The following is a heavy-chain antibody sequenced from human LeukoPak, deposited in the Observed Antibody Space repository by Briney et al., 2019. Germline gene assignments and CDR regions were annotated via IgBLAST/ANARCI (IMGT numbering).Heavy chain of an antibody. CDR2: IKQDGSEK. J-gene: IGHJ5*02. Sequence: GGSLRLSCAASGFTFSSYWMSWVRQAPGKGLEWVANIKQDGSEKYYVDSVKGRFTISRDNAKNSLYLQMNSLKTEDTAVYYCTRDHRRETLRFDPWGQGTLVTVSS. D-gene: IGHD1-26*01. CDR3: TRDHRRETLRFDP. V-gene: IGHV3-7*03. CDR1: GFTFSSYW.